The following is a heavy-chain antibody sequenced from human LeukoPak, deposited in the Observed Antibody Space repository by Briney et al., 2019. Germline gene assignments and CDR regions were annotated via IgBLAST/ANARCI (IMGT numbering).Heavy chain of an antibody. V-gene: IGHV1-2*02. CDR3: ARGSGYYSYYYYMDV. Sequence: ASVKVSCKASGYTFTGYYMHWVRQAPGQGLEWMGWINPNGGGTNYAQKFQGRVTMTRDTSISTAYMELSRLRSDDTAVYYCARGSGYYSYYYYMDVWGKGTTVTVSS. CDR2: INPNGGGT. D-gene: IGHD3-3*01. J-gene: IGHJ6*03. CDR1: GYTFTGYY.